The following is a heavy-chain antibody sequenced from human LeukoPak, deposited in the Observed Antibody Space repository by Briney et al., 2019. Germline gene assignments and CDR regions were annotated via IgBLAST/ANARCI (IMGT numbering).Heavy chain of an antibody. Sequence: SLETLSLTCTVSGGSINNYYWTWIRQSAGKGLEWIGRIYTSGSTNYNPSLKSRVTMSVDTSKSQFSLKLSSVTAADTAVYYCARGGYEYYYMDVWGKGTTVTVSS. J-gene: IGHJ6*03. D-gene: IGHD3-16*01. CDR2: IYTSGST. CDR3: ARGGYEYYYMDV. V-gene: IGHV4-4*07. CDR1: GGSINNYY.